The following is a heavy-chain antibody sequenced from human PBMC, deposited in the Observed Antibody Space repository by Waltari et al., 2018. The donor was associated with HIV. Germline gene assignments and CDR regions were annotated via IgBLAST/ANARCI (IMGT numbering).Heavy chain of an antibody. CDR3: TATVTTRGTFDY. Sequence: EVQLVESGGGLAKPGGSRRLSWAASGVSFSRYAMNWVRQAPGKGLEWIAYISRSSDYIYYADSIKGRFTISRDNAKNSVFLHMDNLRDVDTAVYYCTATVTTRGTFDYWGQGTAVPVS. CDR1: GVSFSRYA. D-gene: IGHD4-17*01. J-gene: IGHJ4*02. V-gene: IGHV3-21*06. CDR2: ISRSSDYI.